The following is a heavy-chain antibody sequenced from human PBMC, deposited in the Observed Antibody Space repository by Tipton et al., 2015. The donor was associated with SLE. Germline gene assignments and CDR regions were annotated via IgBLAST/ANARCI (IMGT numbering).Heavy chain of an antibody. D-gene: IGHD1-14*01. CDR2: IXXXVGT. Sequence: TLSLTCAVYGGSFSGYYWSXXXQPPGKGLEWIGEIXXXVGTNYNPSLKSRVTISIDTSKNQFSLKVSSVTAADTAVYYCARGRYXXSXXCSXXXDXXGQETLV. CDR1: GGSFSGYY. J-gene: IGHJ4*02. V-gene: IGHV4-34*01. CDR3: ARGRYXXSXXCSXXXDX.